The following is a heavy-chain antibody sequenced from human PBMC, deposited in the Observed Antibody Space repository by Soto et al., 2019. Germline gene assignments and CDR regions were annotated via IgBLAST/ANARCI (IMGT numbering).Heavy chain of an antibody. CDR3: ASHGSGDYFWFDP. J-gene: IGHJ5*02. V-gene: IGHV3-74*01. CDR1: GFTFSNFW. Sequence: PGGSLRLSCAASGFTFSNFWVHWVRQAPGKGLVWVSRASPDGSSTSYADSVKGRFTISRVNAKNMLYMEMNSLRAEDTAVYYCASHGSGDYFWFDPWGQGTLVTVSS. CDR2: ASPDGSST. D-gene: IGHD4-17*01.